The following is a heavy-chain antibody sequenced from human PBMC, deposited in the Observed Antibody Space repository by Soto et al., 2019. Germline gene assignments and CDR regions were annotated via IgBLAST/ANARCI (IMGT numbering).Heavy chain of an antibody. D-gene: IGHD5-18*01. J-gene: IGHJ1*01. V-gene: IGHV1-69*13. Sequence: ASVKVSCKASGGTFSSYAISWVRQAPGQGLEWMGGIIPIFGTANYAQKFQGRVTITADESTSTAYMELSSLRSEDTAVYYCARSRRAGWGRGYSYCYYFQHWGQGTLVTVSS. CDR1: GGTFSSYA. CDR3: ARSRRAGWGRGYSYCYYFQH. CDR2: IIPIFGTA.